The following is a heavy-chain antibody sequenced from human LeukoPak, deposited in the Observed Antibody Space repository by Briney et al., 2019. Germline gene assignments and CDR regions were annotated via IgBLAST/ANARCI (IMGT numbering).Heavy chain of an antibody. CDR2: IRQEGIKK. D-gene: IGHD4-17*01. J-gene: IGHJ4*02. Sequence: PGGSLRLPCAACGFIFSNYWMSWHRQAPGKGLEWVANIRQEGIKKNYVDSAEGRFTISRDNAQNSVYLQMTSLRAEDTAVYYCATDTGHGYFESWGQGTLVTVSS. V-gene: IGHV3-7*01. CDR3: ATDTGHGYFES. CDR1: GFIFSNYW.